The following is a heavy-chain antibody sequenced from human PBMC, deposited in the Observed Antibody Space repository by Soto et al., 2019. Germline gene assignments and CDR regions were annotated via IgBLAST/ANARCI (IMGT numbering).Heavy chain of an antibody. CDR3: TRDLIVVVPAATPGRFYYYYMDV. J-gene: IGHJ6*03. D-gene: IGHD2-2*01. CDR2: IRSKAYGGTT. CDR1: GFTFGDYA. Sequence: GGSLRLSCTASGFTFGDYAMSWFRQAPGKGLEWVGFIRSKAYGGTTEYAASVKGRFTISRDDSKSIAYLQMNSLKTEDTAVYYCTRDLIVVVPAATPGRFYYYYMDVWGKGTTVTVSS. V-gene: IGHV3-49*03.